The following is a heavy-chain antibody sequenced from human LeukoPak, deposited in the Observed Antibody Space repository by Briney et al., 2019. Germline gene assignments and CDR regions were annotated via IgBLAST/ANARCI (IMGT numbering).Heavy chain of an antibody. CDR2: INHSGST. D-gene: IGHD5-24*01. V-gene: IGHV4-34*01. Sequence: SETLSLTCAVYGVSFSGYYWSWIRQPPGKGLEWIGEINHSGSTNYNPSLKSRVTISVDTSKNQFSLKLSSVTAADTAVYYCAQMATRNYFDYWGQGTLVTVSS. J-gene: IGHJ4*02. CDR3: AQMATRNYFDY. CDR1: GVSFSGYY.